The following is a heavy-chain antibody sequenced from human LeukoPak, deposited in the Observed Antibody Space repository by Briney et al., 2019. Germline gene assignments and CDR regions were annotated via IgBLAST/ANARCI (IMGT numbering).Heavy chain of an antibody. CDR3: ARGLPYYDILTGSETGSFDP. J-gene: IGHJ5*02. CDR1: GYTFTGYY. CDR2: INPNSGGT. Sequence: ASVKVSCKASGYTFTGYYMQWVRQAPGQGLEWMGWINPNSGGTNYAQKFQGRVTMTRDTSISTAYMELSRLRSDDTAVYYCARGLPYYDILTGSETGSFDPWGQGTLVTVSS. D-gene: IGHD3-9*01. V-gene: IGHV1-2*02.